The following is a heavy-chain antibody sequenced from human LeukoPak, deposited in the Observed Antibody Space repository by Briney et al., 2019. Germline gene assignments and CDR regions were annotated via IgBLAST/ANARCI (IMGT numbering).Heavy chain of an antibody. CDR3: APLAVAGPGSYFDY. D-gene: IGHD6-19*01. Sequence: PSETLSLTCAVYGGSFSGYYWSWIRQPPGKGLEWIGEINHSGSTNYNPSLKSRVTISVDTSKNQFSLKLSSVTAADTAVYYCAPLAVAGPGSYFDYWGQGTLVTVSS. CDR2: INHSGST. V-gene: IGHV4-34*01. CDR1: GGSFSGYY. J-gene: IGHJ4*02.